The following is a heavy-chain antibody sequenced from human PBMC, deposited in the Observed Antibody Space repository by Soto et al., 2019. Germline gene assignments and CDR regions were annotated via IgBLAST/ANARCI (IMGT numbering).Heavy chain of an antibody. CDR3: ARASCGRISCYFDY. CDR2: IYYSGST. CDR1: GGSISSYY. J-gene: IGHJ4*02. V-gene: IGHV4-59*01. Sequence: PSETLSLTCTVSGGSISSYYWSWIRQPPGKGLEWIGYIYYSGSTNYNPSLKSRVTISVDTSKNQFSLKLSSVTAADTAVYSCARASCGRISCYFDYWGQGTQVTVSS. D-gene: IGHD2-15*01.